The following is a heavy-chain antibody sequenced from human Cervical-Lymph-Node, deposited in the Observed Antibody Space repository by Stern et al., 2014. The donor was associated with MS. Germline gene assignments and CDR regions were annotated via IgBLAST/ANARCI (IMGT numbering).Heavy chain of an antibody. CDR3: ANLELLWFGEFSHGFDP. CDR1: GFTFSSYG. J-gene: IGHJ5*02. D-gene: IGHD3-10*01. V-gene: IGHV3-30*18. CDR2: ISYDGSNK. Sequence: VQLVESGGGVVQPGRSLRLSCAASGFTFSSYGMHWVRQAPGKGLEWVAVISYDGSNKYYADSVKGRFTISRDNSKNTLYLQMNSLRAEDTAVYYCANLELLWFGEFSHGFDPWGQGTLVTVSS.